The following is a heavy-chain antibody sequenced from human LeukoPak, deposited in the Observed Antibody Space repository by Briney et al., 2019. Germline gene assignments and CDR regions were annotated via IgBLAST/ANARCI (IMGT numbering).Heavy chain of an antibody. CDR1: GGSISSYY. CDR3: ASGYYDSSGSPFTFDI. V-gene: IGHV4-4*07. J-gene: IGHJ3*02. Sequence: SETLSLTCTVSGGSISSYYWSWIRQPAGKGLEWIGRICTSGSTNYNPSLKSRVTMSVDTSKNQFSLKLSSVTAADTAVYYCASGYYDSSGSPFTFDIWGQGTMVTVSS. D-gene: IGHD3-22*01. CDR2: ICTSGST.